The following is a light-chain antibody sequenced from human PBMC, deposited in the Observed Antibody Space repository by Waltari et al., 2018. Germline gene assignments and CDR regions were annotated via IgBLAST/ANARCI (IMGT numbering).Light chain of an antibody. V-gene: IGLV2-11*01. Sequence: QSALAQPRSVSGSPGQSVTISCTGSSSNVGGYNYVSWYQQYPGQAPKLMLYDVNKRPPGVPHRFSGSKSGDTASLTISGLQAEDEADYYCCSYAGSYTYVFGTGTKVTV. CDR3: CSYAGSYTYV. J-gene: IGLJ1*01. CDR1: SSNVGGYNY. CDR2: DVN.